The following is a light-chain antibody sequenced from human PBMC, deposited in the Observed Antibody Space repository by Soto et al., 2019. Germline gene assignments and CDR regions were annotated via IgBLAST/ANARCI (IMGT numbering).Light chain of an antibody. CDR2: EVR. CDR3: SSYTSSSPVV. CDR1: SSDVGAYNS. J-gene: IGLJ2*01. Sequence: QSALTQPASVSGSPGQSITISCTGTSSDVGAYNSVSWYQQHPDKAPKLIIYEVRHRPSGVSNRFSGSKSGHTASLTISGLQAEDEADYYCSSYTSSSPVVFGGGTKVTVL. V-gene: IGLV2-14*01.